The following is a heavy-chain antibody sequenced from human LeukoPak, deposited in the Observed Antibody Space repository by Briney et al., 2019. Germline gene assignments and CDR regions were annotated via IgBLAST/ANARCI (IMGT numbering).Heavy chain of an antibody. J-gene: IGHJ4*02. Sequence: GASVKVSCKASGYTFTGYYMHWVRQATGQGLEWMGWMNPNSGNTGYAQKFQGRVTMTRSTSISTAYMELSSLRSEDTAVYYCARVGQVVSAWDYGGTDHDFDYWGQGTLVTVSS. CDR3: ARVGQVVSAWDYGGTDHDFDY. CDR2: MNPNSGNT. D-gene: IGHD4-23*01. V-gene: IGHV1-8*02. CDR1: GYTFTGYY.